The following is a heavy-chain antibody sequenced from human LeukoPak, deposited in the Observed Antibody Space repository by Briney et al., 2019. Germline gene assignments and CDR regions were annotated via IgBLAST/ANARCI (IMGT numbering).Heavy chain of an antibody. CDR2: INPNSGGT. Sequence: ASVKVSCKASGYTFTGYYMHWVRQAPGQGLEWMGWINPNSGGTNYAQKFQGRVTMTRDTSISTAYMELSRLRSDDTAVYYCARDMGRPNTYYYGSGPVGYWGQGTLVTVSS. CDR3: ARDMGRPNTYYYGSGPVGY. J-gene: IGHJ4*02. V-gene: IGHV1-2*02. CDR1: GYTFTGYY. D-gene: IGHD3-10*01.